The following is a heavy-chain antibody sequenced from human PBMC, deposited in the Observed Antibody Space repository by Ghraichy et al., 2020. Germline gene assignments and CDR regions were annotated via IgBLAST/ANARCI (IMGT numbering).Heavy chain of an antibody. CDR2: ISYAGSDK. CDR1: GFTFSNYG. D-gene: IGHD4-11*01. V-gene: IGHV3-30*18. CDR3: AKDLPDFSRYYYYGMDV. Sequence: GGSLRLSCAASGFTFSNYGMHWVRQAPGKGLEWVAVISYAGSDKYYADSVEGRFTISRDNSNNTLYLQINSLRAEDTAVYYCAKDLPDFSRYYYYGMDVWCQGTTVTVSS. J-gene: IGHJ6*02.